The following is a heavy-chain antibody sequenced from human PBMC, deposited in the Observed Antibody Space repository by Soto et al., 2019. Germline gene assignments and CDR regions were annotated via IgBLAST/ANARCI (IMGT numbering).Heavy chain of an antibody. CDR1: GFTFSNYA. CDR3: AKAICGYNAYLDH. J-gene: IGHJ4*02. Sequence: EVQLVESGGGLVQPGGSLRLSCAASGFTFSNYAMNWVRQAPGKGLEWVSVITGSGDATYYADSVKGRFTITRDNSKNTLYVQMNSLTADDTAVYYCAKAICGYNAYLDHWGQGTLVTVSS. CDR2: ITGSGDAT. D-gene: IGHD1-20*01. V-gene: IGHV3-23*04.